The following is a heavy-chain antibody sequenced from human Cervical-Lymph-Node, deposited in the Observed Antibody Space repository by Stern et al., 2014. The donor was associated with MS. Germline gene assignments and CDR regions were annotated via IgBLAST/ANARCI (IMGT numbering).Heavy chain of an antibody. Sequence: QLVQSGGGLVKPGGSLRLSCAASGFTFSDYYMNWIRQAPGKGLEWISYISGRDGTIFYADSVKGRFTISRDNAKKSLYLQLNSLRAEDTAVYYCARAGGSKDDFWGQGTLVTVSS. J-gene: IGHJ4*02. CDR1: GFTFSDYY. CDR3: ARAGGSKDDF. V-gene: IGHV3-11*01. D-gene: IGHD3-10*01. CDR2: ISGRDGTI.